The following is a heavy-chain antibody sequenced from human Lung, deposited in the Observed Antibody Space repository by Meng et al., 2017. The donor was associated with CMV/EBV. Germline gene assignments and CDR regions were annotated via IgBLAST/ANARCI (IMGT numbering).Heavy chain of an antibody. V-gene: IGHV4-4*02. CDR3: ARDSGYQQGLDY. CDR2: IYHSGST. Sequence: TCAVSGGSISSGNWWSWVRQPPGKGLEWIGEIYHSGSTNYNPSLKSRVTISVDKSKNQFSLKLSSVTAADTAVYYCARDSGYQQGLDYWGQGTLVTVSS. CDR1: GGSISSGNW. D-gene: IGHD6-13*01. J-gene: IGHJ4*02.